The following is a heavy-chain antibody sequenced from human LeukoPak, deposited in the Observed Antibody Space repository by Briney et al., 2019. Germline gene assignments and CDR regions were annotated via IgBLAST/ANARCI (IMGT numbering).Heavy chain of an antibody. CDR2: IYPGDSDT. V-gene: IGHV5-51*01. J-gene: IGHJ2*01. CDR1: GYSFTSYW. Sequence: GESLKISCKGSGYSFTSYWIGWVRQMPGKGLEWMGIIYPGDSDTRYSPSFQGQVNISADKSISAAYLQWSTLKASDTAMYYCARRGPSNWGPGGYWYFDLWGRGTLVTVSS. D-gene: IGHD7-27*01. CDR3: ARRGPSNWGPGGYWYFDL.